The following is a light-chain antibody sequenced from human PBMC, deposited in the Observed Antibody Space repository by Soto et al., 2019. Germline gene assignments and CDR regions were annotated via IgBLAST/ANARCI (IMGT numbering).Light chain of an antibody. J-gene: IGKJ3*01. Sequence: DIQMTQSPSPLSASVGDRVTITCRASQSISSWLAWYQQKPGKAPKLLIYDASSLESGVPSRFSGSGSGTEFTLTISSLQPDDFATYYCQQYNSYSGFAFGPGTKVDIK. CDR2: DAS. CDR1: QSISSW. CDR3: QQYNSYSGFA. V-gene: IGKV1-5*01.